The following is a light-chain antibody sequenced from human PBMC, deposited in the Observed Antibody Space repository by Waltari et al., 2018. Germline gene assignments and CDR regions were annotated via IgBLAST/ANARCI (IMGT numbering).Light chain of an antibody. V-gene: IGLV2-14*01. CDR3: SSYTRRSYWV. CDR2: KVN. CDR1: SSDVGFYDF. J-gene: IGLJ3*02. Sequence: QSALTQPASVSGSPGQSITISCTGTSSDVGFYDFVSWFQQHPGKAPKLMIYKVNNRPSGVSNRFSGSKSANPASLTISGLQAEDEADYYCSSYTRRSYWVFGGGTQLTVL.